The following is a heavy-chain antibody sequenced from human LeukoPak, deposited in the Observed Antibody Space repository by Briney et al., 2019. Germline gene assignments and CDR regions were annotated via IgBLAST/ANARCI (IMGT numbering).Heavy chain of an antibody. J-gene: IGHJ4*02. V-gene: IGHV4-61*01. CDR1: GGSVSSGSYY. CDR3: ARLDGAYDSLYFDY. D-gene: IGHD5-12*01. Sequence: PSETLSLTCTVSGGSVSSGSYYWSWIRQPPGKGLEWIGYIYYSGSTNYNPSLKSRVTISVDTSKNQFSLRLSSVTAADTAVYYCARLDGAYDSLYFDYWGQGSLVTVSS. CDR2: IYYSGST.